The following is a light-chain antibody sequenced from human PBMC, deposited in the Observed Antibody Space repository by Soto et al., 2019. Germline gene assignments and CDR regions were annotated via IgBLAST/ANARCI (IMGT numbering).Light chain of an antibody. CDR2: GGT. CDR1: SSDVGSYNL. CDR3: CSFAGTNTFVV. V-gene: IGLV2-23*03. Sequence: QSALTQPASVSGSPGQSITISCTGTSSDVGSYNLVSWYQQRPGNAPKLIIYGGTHRPSGVPNRFSGSKSANTAYLTISGLQAEDDADYYCCSFAGTNTFVVFGGGTKLTVL. J-gene: IGLJ3*02.